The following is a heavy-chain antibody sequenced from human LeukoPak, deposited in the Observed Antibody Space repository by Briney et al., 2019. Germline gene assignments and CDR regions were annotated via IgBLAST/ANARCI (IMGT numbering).Heavy chain of an antibody. CDR3: AKDTIFGVLGDGNFDY. D-gene: IGHD3-3*01. Sequence: GGSLRLSCAASGFTFSSYGMHWVRQAPGKGLEWVAFIRYDGSNKYYADSVKGRFTISRDNSKNTLYLQMNSLRAEDTAVYYCAKDTIFGVLGDGNFDYWGQGTLVTVSS. CDR2: IRYDGSNK. CDR1: GFTFSSYG. V-gene: IGHV3-30*02. J-gene: IGHJ4*02.